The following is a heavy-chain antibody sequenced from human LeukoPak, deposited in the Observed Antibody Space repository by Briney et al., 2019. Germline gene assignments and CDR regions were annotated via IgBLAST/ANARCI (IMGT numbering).Heavy chain of an antibody. CDR3: AREFEAGTFDY. Sequence: AGGSLRLSCAASGFTFSGYAMHWVRQTPGKGLEYVSAINSNGGTTYYANSVKGRFTISRDNSKNTLYLQMGSLRAEDMAVYYCAREFEAGTFDYWGQGTLVTVSS. J-gene: IGHJ4*02. CDR2: INSNGGTT. V-gene: IGHV3-64*01. D-gene: IGHD6-19*01. CDR1: GFTFSGYA.